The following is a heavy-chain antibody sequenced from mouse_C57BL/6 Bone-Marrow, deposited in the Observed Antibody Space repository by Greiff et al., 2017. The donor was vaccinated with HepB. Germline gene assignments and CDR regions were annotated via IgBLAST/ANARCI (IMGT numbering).Heavy chain of an antibody. Sequence: EVQLVESGGDLVKPGGSLKLSCAASGFTFSSYGMSWVRQTPDKRLEWVATISSGGSYTYYPDSVKGRFTISRDNAKNTLYLQMSSLKSEDTAMYYWGRGAGGDYWGQGTTLTVSS. CDR3: GRGAGGDY. J-gene: IGHJ2*01. CDR1: GFTFSSYG. CDR2: ISSGGSYT. V-gene: IGHV5-6*01.